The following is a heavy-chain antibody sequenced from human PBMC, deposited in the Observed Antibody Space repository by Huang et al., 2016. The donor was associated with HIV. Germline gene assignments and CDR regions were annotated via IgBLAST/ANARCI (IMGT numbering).Heavy chain of an antibody. D-gene: IGHD3-3*01. CDR3: ARGRGRSGYHLQF. V-gene: IGHV4-34*01. J-gene: IGHJ4*02. CDR2: INHRRST. Sequence: QVRLHQWGAGLLKPSETLSLTCAVYGGSFSGYYWTWIRQSPRKGLEWIGEINHRRSTNYNPSLKSRVSMSVDTSKNQFSVKLSSVTAADTAIYYCARGRGRSGYHLQFWGQGTLVSVSS. CDR1: GGSFSGYY.